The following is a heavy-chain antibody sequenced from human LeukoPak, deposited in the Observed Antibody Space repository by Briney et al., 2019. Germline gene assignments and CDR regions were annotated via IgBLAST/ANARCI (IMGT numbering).Heavy chain of an antibody. J-gene: IGHJ4*02. CDR3: ARDVGDGYNHQEIDY. V-gene: IGHV3-21*01. CDR2: ISSSSSYI. D-gene: IGHD5-24*01. CDR1: GFTFSIYS. Sequence: PGGSLRLSCAASGFTFSIYSMNWVRQAPGKGLEWVSSISSSSSYIYYADSVKGRFTISRDNAKNSLYLQMNSLRAEDTAVYYCARDVGDGYNHQEIDYWGQGTLVTVSS.